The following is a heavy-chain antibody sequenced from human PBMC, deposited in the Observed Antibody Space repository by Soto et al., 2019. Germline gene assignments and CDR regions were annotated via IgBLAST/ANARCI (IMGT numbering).Heavy chain of an antibody. CDR1: GGSFSGYY. V-gene: IGHV4-34*01. CDR3: ARGRHGYSSSWYPGWFDP. Sequence: ASETLALTCAVYGGSFSGYYWSWIRQPPGKGLEWIGEINHSGSTNYNPSLKSRVTISVDTSKNQFSLKLSSVTAADTAVYYCARGRHGYSSSWYPGWFDPWGQGTLVTVSS. J-gene: IGHJ5*02. CDR2: INHSGST. D-gene: IGHD6-13*01.